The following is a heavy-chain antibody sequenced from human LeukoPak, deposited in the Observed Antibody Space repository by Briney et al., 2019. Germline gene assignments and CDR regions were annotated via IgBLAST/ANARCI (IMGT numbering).Heavy chain of an antibody. D-gene: IGHD6-19*01. J-gene: IGHJ4*02. V-gene: IGHV4-39*07. CDR3: ARVSGSGWSGYGFDY. Sequence: SETLSLTCTVSGGSISSSGYYWGWIRQPPGKGLEWIGNNCYSGSTCHNPSLKSRVAVSVDTSKNNFSLKLTSVTAADTAVYYCARVSGSGWSGYGFDYWGQGTLVTVSS. CDR1: GGSISSSGYY. CDR2: NCYSGST.